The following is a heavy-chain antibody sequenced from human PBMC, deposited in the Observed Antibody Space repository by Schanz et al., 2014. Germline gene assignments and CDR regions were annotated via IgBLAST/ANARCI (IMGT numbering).Heavy chain of an antibody. D-gene: IGHD1-26*01. J-gene: IGHJ3*02. V-gene: IGHV3-33*06. CDR2: IWYDGSNK. Sequence: QVQLVESGGGVVQPGRSLRLSCAASGFTFSKYGMHWVRQAPGKGLEWVAVIWYDGSNKDYADSVKGRFTISRDNSKNTLYLQMNSLRAEDSAVYYCAKVGPYSGSLGAFDIWGQGTMVTVSS. CDR1: GFTFSKYG. CDR3: AKVGPYSGSLGAFDI.